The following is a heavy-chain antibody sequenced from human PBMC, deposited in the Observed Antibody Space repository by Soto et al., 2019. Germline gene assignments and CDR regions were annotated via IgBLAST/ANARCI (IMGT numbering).Heavy chain of an antibody. J-gene: IGHJ4*02. CDR1: GFTFTSAW. D-gene: IGHD1-26*01. Sequence: EVQLVESGGGLVRPGESLRLSCAASGFTFTSAWINWVRQAPGKGLEWAGRIKSKTDGGTVVYGAPVKGRFTISRDDSKNTAYLQMNSLRNEDTAVYYCTTAERGGSYYSDYWGQGTLVTVSS. CDR2: IKSKTDGGTV. V-gene: IGHV3-15*07. CDR3: TTAERGGSYYSDY.